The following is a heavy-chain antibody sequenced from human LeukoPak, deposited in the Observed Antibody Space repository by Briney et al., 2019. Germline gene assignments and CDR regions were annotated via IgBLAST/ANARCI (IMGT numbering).Heavy chain of an antibody. V-gene: IGHV3-30*04. J-gene: IGHJ4*02. D-gene: IGHD3-22*01. Sequence: PGGSLRLSCAASGFTFNTYAIHWVRQAPGKGLERVAIISHDGRNKYYADSVKGRFTISRDNSMNTLYLQANSLRVEDTAVYYCARDHYYDSTFDYWGQGTLVTVSS. CDR3: ARDHYYDSTFDY. CDR1: GFTFNTYA. CDR2: ISHDGRNK.